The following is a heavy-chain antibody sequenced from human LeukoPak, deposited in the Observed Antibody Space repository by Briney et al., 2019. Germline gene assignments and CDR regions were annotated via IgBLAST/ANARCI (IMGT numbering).Heavy chain of an antibody. J-gene: IGHJ4*02. V-gene: IGHV1-69*13. CDR2: IIPIFGTA. CDR3: ASASSSSPSGDY. Sequence: SVKVSCKASGGTFSSYAISWVRQAPGQGLEWMGGIIPIFGTANYAQRFQGRVTITADESTSTAYMELSSLRSEDTAVYYCASASSSSPSGDYWGQGTLVTVSS. D-gene: IGHD6-6*01. CDR1: GGTFSSYA.